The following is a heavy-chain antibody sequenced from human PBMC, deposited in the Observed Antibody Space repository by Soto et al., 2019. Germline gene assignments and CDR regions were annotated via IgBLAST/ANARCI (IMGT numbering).Heavy chain of an antibody. CDR1: GFFLRDFG. CDR3: ARDLTLALTGDEPWYFDL. Sequence: GGSLRLSCVASGFFLRDFGMHWVRQAPGKGLEWVSVIWYDGSNTYQGESVKGRFTMSRDISKNTLYLQMDSLRDEDTAVYYCARDLTLALTGDEPWYFDLWGRGTLVTVSS. J-gene: IGHJ2*01. V-gene: IGHV3-33*01. CDR2: IWYDGSNT. D-gene: IGHD7-27*01.